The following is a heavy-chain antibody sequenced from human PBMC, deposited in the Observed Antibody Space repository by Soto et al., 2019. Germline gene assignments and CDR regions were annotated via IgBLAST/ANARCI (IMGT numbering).Heavy chain of an antibody. J-gene: IGHJ5*02. D-gene: IGHD3-10*01. CDR2: IYWDDDK. CDR3: AHRATMGWFDP. CDR1: GFSLRTSGVG. Sequence: QITLKESGPTLVKPTQTLTLTCTFSGFSLRTSGVGVGWIRQPPGKALEWLALIYWDDDKRYSPSQKSRLTITKYTSKNQVVLTMSNMDPVDTGTYYCAHRATMGWFDPWGQGTLVTVSS. V-gene: IGHV2-5*02.